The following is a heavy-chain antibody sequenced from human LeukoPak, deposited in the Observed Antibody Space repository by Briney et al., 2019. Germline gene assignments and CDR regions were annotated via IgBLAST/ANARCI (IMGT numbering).Heavy chain of an antibody. CDR1: GFIFNNYA. J-gene: IGHJ6*03. CDR3: ARQPIEYSSSSGNYYYYYMDV. V-gene: IGHV3-23*01. D-gene: IGHD6-6*01. Sequence: PGGSLRLSCADSGFIFNNYAMSWAPQAPWKGLEYVSLISIQRGHTYYADSVKGRFTISRDNSKNTLLLQMNSLRAEDAAVYYCARQPIEYSSSSGNYYYYYMDVWGKGTTVTVSS. CDR2: ISIQRGHT.